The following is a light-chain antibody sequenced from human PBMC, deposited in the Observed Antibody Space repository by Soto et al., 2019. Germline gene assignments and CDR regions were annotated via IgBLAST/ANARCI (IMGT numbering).Light chain of an antibody. Sequence: QSALTQPASVSGSPGQSLTISCTGTSSDVGSYNLVSCYQQHPGKAPKLMIYEGSKRPSGVSNRFSGSKSGNTASLTISGLQAEDEADYYCAAWDDSLSGPAVFGGGTQLTVL. J-gene: IGLJ7*01. CDR1: SSDVGSYNL. CDR2: EGS. CDR3: AAWDDSLSGPAV. V-gene: IGLV2-23*01.